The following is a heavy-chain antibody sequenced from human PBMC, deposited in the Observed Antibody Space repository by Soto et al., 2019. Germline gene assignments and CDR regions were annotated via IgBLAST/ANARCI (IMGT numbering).Heavy chain of an antibody. J-gene: IGHJ4*02. Sequence: GGSLRLSCVGSGFIVSDHYMTWIRQAPGKGLEWISYISSSGTTIYYADSVKGRFTISRDSAKNSLDLQMTSLIGDDTAVYFCARATYSGFGLDSRGQGTRVTVSS. D-gene: IGHD5-12*01. CDR2: ISSSGTTI. CDR1: GFIVSDHY. V-gene: IGHV3-11*01. CDR3: ARATYSGFGLDS.